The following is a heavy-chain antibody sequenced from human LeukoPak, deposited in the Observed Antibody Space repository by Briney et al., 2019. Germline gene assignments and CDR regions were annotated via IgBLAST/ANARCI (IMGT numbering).Heavy chain of an antibody. Sequence: GGSLRLSCAPSGLTLSYYEIHWPRQAPGKGLEWVSYISNSGATIYYADSVKGRFTISRDNAKSSLFLQMNSLRAEDTGVYYCVRATVRSSGHSYWGQGTLVTVSS. CDR1: GLTLSYYE. V-gene: IGHV3-48*03. CDR3: VRATVRSSGHSY. D-gene: IGHD6-13*01. J-gene: IGHJ4*02. CDR2: ISNSGATI.